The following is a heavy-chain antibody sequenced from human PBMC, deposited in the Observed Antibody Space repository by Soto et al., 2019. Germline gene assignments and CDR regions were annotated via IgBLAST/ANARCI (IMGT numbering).Heavy chain of an antibody. J-gene: IGHJ3*02. Sequence: EVQLVESGGDLVRPGGSLRLSCADSRFTFSGSWMYWVRQAPVKGLEWVANIKEDRSEKNYVDFMRGRLTISRDNAQHSLYLQMTSLRAEDTAVYYCARGARIWGQGTMVPVSP. CDR2: IKEDRSEK. CDR1: RFTFSGSW. CDR3: ARGARI. V-gene: IGHV3-7*01.